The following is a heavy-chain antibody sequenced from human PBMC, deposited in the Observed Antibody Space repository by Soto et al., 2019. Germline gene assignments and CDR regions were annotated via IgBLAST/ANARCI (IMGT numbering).Heavy chain of an antibody. V-gene: IGHV4-31*03. CDR2: IYYSGST. CDR1: GGSISSGGYY. J-gene: IGHJ6*03. CDR3: ARVAPLDCSSTSCQQYYYYYYYMDV. D-gene: IGHD2-2*01. Sequence: PSETLSLTCTVSGGSISSGGYYWSWIRQHPGKGLEWIGYIYYSGSTYYNPSLKSRVTISVDTSKNQFSLKLSSVTAADTAVYYCARVAPLDCSSTSCQQYYYYYYYMDVWGKGPTGTVSS.